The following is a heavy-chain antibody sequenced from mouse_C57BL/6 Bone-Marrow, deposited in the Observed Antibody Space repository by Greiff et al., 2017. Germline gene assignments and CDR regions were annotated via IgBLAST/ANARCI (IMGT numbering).Heavy chain of an antibody. J-gene: IGHJ1*03. CDR1: GYTFTRYW. D-gene: IGHD2-3*01. V-gene: IGHV1-55*01. CDR3: ARDGYYVPWYFDV. CDR2: IYPGSGST. Sequence: QVQLQQSGAELVKPGASVKMSCKASGYTFTRYWITWVKQRPGQGLEWIGDIYPGSGSTNYNETFKSKATLTVEKCYSTAYMQLSSLSSEDSSVDYCARDGYYVPWYFDVWGTGTTVTVSS.